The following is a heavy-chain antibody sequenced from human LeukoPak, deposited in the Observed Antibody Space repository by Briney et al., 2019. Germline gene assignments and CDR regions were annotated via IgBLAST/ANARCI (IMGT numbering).Heavy chain of an antibody. CDR2: IYHSGST. V-gene: IGHV4-30-2*01. CDR3: ARTGGSYWSGPTFDY. J-gene: IGHJ4*02. D-gene: IGHD1-26*01. CDR1: GGSISSGGYS. Sequence: PSETLSLTCAVSGGSISSGGYSWSWIRQPPGKGLEWIGYIYHSGSTYYNPSLKSRVTISVDRSKNQFSLKLSSVTAADTAVYYCARTGGSYWSGPTFDYWGQGTLVTVSS.